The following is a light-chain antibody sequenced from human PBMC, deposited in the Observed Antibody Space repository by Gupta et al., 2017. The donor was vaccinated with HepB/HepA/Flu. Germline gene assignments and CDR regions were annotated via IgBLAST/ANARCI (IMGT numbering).Light chain of an antibody. CDR3: QSYDSSLSGHVV. CDR1: SSNIGAGYD. Sequence: QSVLTQPPSVSGAPGQRVTISCTGSSSNIGAGYDVHWYQQLPGTAPNLLIYGNSNRPSGVPDRFSGSKSGTSASLAITGLQAEEEADYYRQSYDSSLSGHVVFGGGTKLTVL. V-gene: IGLV1-40*01. CDR2: GNS. J-gene: IGLJ2*01.